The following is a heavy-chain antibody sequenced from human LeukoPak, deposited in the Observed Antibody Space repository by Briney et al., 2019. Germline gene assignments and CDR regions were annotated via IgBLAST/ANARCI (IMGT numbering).Heavy chain of an antibody. J-gene: IGHJ4*02. V-gene: IGHV3-15*01. Sequence: GGSLRLSCTASGFTVSNAWMSWVRQAPGKGLEWVGRIKSKTDGGTTDFAAPVKGRFTISRDDSKNTLYLQMNNLKTEDTAVYYCTTGDESSAYRYLDYWGQGTLVTVSS. D-gene: IGHD3-22*01. CDR2: IKSKTDGGTT. CDR3: TTGDESSAYRYLDY. CDR1: GFTVSNAW.